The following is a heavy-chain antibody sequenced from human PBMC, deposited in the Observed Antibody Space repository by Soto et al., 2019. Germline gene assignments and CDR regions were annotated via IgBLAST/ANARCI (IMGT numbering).Heavy chain of an antibody. Sequence: SETLSLTCTVSGGSFSSSTYYWGWIRQPPGKGLEWIGSMYSGGNTYYNPSLKSRVTVSVDTSKNHFSLKLTSVTAADTAMYYCARQPYDSTGYDYVALGQGTLVNVSS. D-gene: IGHD3-22*01. J-gene: IGHJ5*02. CDR2: MYSGGNT. CDR3: ARQPYDSTGYDYVA. CDR1: GGSFSSSTYY. V-gene: IGHV4-39*01.